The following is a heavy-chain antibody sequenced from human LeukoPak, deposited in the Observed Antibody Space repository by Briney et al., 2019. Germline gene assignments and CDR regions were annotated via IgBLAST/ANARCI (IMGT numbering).Heavy chain of an antibody. V-gene: IGHV4-34*01. J-gene: IGHJ4*02. CDR2: INHSGST. CDR1: GGSFSGYY. Sequence: SETLSLTCAVYGGSFSGYYWSWIRQPPGKGLEWMGEINHSGSTNYNPSLKSRVTISVDTSKNQFSLKLSSVTAADTAVYYCARRADYGDYGIDYWGQGTLVTVSS. D-gene: IGHD4-17*01. CDR3: ARRADYGDYGIDY.